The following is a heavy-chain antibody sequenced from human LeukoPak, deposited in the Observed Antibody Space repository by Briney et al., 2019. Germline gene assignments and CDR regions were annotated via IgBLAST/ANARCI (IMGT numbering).Heavy chain of an antibody. CDR3: LCEQKTAYDILAGYYKGGYGMDV. J-gene: IGHJ6*02. D-gene: IGHD3-9*01. Sequence: GGSLRLSCAASGFTVSSNYMSWVRQAPGKGLEWVSVIYSGGSTYYADSVKGRFTISRHNSKNTLYLQMNRLRAEDTAVYYCLCEQKTAYDILAGYYKGGYGMDVWGQGTTVTVSS. CDR1: GFTVSSNY. V-gene: IGHV3-53*04. CDR2: IYSGGST.